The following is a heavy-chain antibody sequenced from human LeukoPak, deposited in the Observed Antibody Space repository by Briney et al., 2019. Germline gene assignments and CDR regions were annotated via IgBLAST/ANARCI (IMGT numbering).Heavy chain of an antibody. D-gene: IGHD5-18*01. J-gene: IGHJ4*02. V-gene: IGHV4-31*03. CDR3: AQMDIAMGTH. CDR2: IYYSGST. Sequence: SQTLSLTCTVSGGSISSGGYYWSWIRQHPGKGLEWIGYIYYSGSTYYNPSLKSRVTISVVTSKKQFSLKLRSVTAADTAVYYCAQMDIAMGTHWGQGTLVTVSS. CDR1: GGSISSGGYY.